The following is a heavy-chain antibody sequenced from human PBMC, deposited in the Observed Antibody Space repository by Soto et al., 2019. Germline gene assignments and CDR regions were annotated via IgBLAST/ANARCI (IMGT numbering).Heavy chain of an antibody. CDR2: ISAYNGNT. Sequence: ASVKVSCKASGYTFTSYGISWVRQAPGQGLEWMGWISAYNGNTNYAQKLQGRVTMTTDTSTSTAYMELRSLRSDDTAVYYCARDSATYDFWSGYYLASPSYYYYYYMDVWGKGTSVTVSS. D-gene: IGHD3-3*01. V-gene: IGHV1-18*01. CDR3: ARDSATYDFWSGYYLASPSYYYYYYMDV. J-gene: IGHJ6*03. CDR1: GYTFTSYG.